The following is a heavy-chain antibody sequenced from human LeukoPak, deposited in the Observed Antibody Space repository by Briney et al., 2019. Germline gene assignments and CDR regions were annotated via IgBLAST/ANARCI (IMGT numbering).Heavy chain of an antibody. D-gene: IGHD5-12*01. CDR2: ISSDGNDK. V-gene: IGHV3-30*03. CDR3: TTKVIRGNSGDDYDD. Sequence: GGSLRHSCAASGVTFSSYGMHWVRQAPGKGLEWVALISSDGNDKLYGDSVKGRFTISRDDSKSTLYLQMNSPRAEDTAVYYCTTKVIRGNSGDDYDDWGQGTLVTVSS. J-gene: IGHJ4*02. CDR1: GVTFSSYG.